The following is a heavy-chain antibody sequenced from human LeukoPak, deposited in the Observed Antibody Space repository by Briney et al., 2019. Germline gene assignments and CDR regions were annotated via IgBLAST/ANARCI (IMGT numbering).Heavy chain of an antibody. CDR1: GGTFSDYY. CDR3: ARGRNIEMTTMSGGSDF. D-gene: IGHD5-24*01. J-gene: IGHJ4*02. V-gene: IGHV1-2*02. CDR2: LNPNSGDT. Sequence: GAAVKDSCKASGGTFSDYYMHWVRQPPGQGLEWMGWLNPNSGDTNYAQKFQGRVSMTRDTSISTAYMDLSDLRSDDTAVYYCARGRNIEMTTMSGGSDFWGQGNLVPVSS.